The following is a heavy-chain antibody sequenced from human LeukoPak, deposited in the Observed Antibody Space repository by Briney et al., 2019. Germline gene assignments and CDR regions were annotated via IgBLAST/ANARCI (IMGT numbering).Heavy chain of an antibody. D-gene: IGHD6-13*01. J-gene: IGHJ4*02. CDR3: ARYVWQQLALDY. Sequence: SGTLSLTCAVSGGSISSNNWWSWVRQPPGKGLEWIGEIYHSGSTNYHPSLKSRVTISVDKSKNQFSLKLSSVTAADTAVYYCARYVWQQLALDYWGRGTLVTVSS. CDR2: IYHSGST. CDR1: GGSISSNNW. V-gene: IGHV4-4*02.